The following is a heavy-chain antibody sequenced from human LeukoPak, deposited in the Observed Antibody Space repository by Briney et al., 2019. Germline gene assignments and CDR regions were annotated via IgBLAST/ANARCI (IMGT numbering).Heavy chain of an antibody. J-gene: IGHJ2*01. V-gene: IGHV3-74*01. CDR1: GFTLSSYW. CDR3: AREDPRTGYWFFDL. Sequence: GGSLRLSCAASGFTLSSYWMHWVRQAPGKGLVWVSRMNSDGNSRTYADSAEGRFTISRDNAKNTLYMQMNSLRAEDTAVYFCAREDPRTGYWFFDLWGRGTLVTVSS. CDR2: MNSDGNSR.